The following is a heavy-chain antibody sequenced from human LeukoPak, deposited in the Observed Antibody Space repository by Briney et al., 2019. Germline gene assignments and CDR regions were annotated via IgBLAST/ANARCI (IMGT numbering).Heavy chain of an antibody. CDR1: GYTFTSYW. CDR3: ARAPRNSSTMLDY. CDR2: INPDGGST. D-gene: IGHD6-13*01. V-gene: IGHV1-46*01. Sequence: GASVNVSCKGSGYTFTSYWIQWVRQAPGQGLEWMGLINPDGGSTAYAHRFQGRVTMTRDTSTSTVYMDLSSLRSEDTAMYYCARAPRNSSTMLDYWGQGTLVTVSS. J-gene: IGHJ4*02.